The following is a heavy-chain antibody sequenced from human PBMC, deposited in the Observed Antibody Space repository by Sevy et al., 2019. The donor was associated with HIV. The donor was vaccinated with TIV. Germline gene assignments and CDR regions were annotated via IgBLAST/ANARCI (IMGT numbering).Heavy chain of an antibody. CDR2: ISGSGGST. CDR3: AKLVAYYDFWSGYSGGLERQFYFDY. CDR1: GFTFSSYA. V-gene: IGHV3-23*01. J-gene: IGHJ4*02. D-gene: IGHD3-3*01. Sequence: GGSLRLSCAASGFTFSSYAMSWVRQAPGKGLEWVSAISGSGGSTYYADSVKGRFTISRDNSKNTLYLQMNSLIAEDTAVYYCAKLVAYYDFWSGYSGGLERQFYFDYWGQGTLVTVSS.